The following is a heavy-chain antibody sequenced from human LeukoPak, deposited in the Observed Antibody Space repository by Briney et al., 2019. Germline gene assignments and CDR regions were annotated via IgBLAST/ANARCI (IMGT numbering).Heavy chain of an antibody. CDR3: TKELHVAVAVADYYYFYMDV. D-gene: IGHD6-19*01. CDR2: INGVGYTT. J-gene: IGHJ6*03. V-gene: IGHV3-23*01. CDR1: GFAFSSFA. Sequence: GVSLRLSCAASGFAFSSFAMGWVRQSPGKGLEWLSTINGVGYTTLYADSVKGRFTISRDNSENTLYLHMDSLRPDDTAIYYCTKELHVAVAVADYYYFYMDVWGRGAAVTVSS.